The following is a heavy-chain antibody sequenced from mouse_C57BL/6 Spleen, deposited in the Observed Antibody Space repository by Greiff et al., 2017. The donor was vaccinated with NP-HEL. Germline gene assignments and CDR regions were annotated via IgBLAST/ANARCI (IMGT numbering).Heavy chain of an antibody. CDR2: ISSGGSYT. Sequence: EVKVVESGGDLVKPGGSLKLSCAASGFTFSSYGMSWVRQTPDKRLEWVATISSGGSYTYYPDSVKGRFTISRDNAKNTLYLQMSSLKSEDTAMYYCARHGVTTVVATRGVFDYWGQGTTLTVSS. D-gene: IGHD1-1*01. J-gene: IGHJ2*01. CDR3: ARHGVTTVVATRGVFDY. V-gene: IGHV5-6*01. CDR1: GFTFSSYG.